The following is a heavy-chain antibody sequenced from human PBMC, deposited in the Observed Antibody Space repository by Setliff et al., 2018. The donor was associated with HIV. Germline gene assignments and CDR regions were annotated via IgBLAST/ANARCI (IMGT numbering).Heavy chain of an antibody. CDR3: AFDSRGYFSDPLDS. J-gene: IGHJ4*02. CDR2: IKQDGSEK. D-gene: IGHD3-22*01. Sequence: LRLSCAASGFTFSSYWMSWVRQAPGKGLEWVANIKQDGSEKYYTDSVKGRFSLSRDSSKNTLYLQMNNLSAEDTAVYYCAFDSRGYFSDPLDSWGQGTPVTVSS. V-gene: IGHV3-7*03. CDR1: GFTFSSYW.